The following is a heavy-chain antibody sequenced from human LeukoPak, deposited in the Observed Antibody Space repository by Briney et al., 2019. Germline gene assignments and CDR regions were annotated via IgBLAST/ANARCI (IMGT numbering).Heavy chain of an antibody. V-gene: IGHV1-8*01. CDR3: ARVRPKGVMSVAVYYFDY. CDR2: MNPNSGNT. Sequence: ASVKVSCKASGYTFTSYDINWVRQATGQGLEWMGWMNPNSGNTGYAQKFQGRVTMTRNTSISTAYMELSSLRSEDTAVYYCARVRPKGVMSVAVYYFDYWGQGTLVTVSS. CDR1: GYTFTSYD. D-gene: IGHD6-19*01. J-gene: IGHJ4*02.